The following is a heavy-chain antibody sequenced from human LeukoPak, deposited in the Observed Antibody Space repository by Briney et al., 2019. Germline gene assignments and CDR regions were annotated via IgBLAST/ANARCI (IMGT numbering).Heavy chain of an antibody. J-gene: IGHJ4*02. CDR2: LYYSGST. CDR1: GGYISSGGYY. V-gene: IGHV4-39*07. D-gene: IGHD6-19*01. CDR3: ASIPYFLPPPGYSSGWIFDY. Sequence: SETLSLTCTVSGGYISSGGYYWSWIRQPPGKGLEWIGCLYYSGSTYYHPSLKSRVTISVDTSKNQLSLQLSSVTAADTAVYYCASIPYFLPPPGYSSGWIFDYWGQGTLVTVSS.